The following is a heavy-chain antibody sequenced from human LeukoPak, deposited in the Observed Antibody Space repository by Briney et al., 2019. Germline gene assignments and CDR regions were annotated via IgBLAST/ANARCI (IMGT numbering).Heavy chain of an antibody. V-gene: IGHV3-13*04. CDR1: GFTLSSYD. J-gene: IGHJ6*02. CDR2: IGTAGDT. CDR3: ARSRLNYYGMDV. Sequence: GGSLRLSCAASGFTLSSYDMHWVRQATGKGLEWVSAIGTAGDTYYPGSVKGRFTISRENAKNSLYLQMNSLRAGDTAVYYCARSRLNYYGMDVWGQGTTVTVSS. D-gene: IGHD2-8*01.